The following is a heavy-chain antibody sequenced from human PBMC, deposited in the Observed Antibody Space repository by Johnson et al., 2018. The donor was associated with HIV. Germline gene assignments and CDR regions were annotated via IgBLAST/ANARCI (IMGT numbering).Heavy chain of an antibody. J-gene: IGHJ3*02. V-gene: IGHV3-7*05. CDR2: IKQDGSEK. CDR1: GFTFSSYW. D-gene: IGHD6-13*01. CDR3: ARGGSSWYYLDAFDI. Sequence: VQLVESGGGLVQPGGSLRLSCAASGFTFSSYWMSWVRQAPGKGLEWVANIKQDGSEKYYVDSVKGRFTISRDNAKNSLYRQMNSRGTEDPAVYYWARGGSSWYYLDAFDIWGQGTMVTVSS.